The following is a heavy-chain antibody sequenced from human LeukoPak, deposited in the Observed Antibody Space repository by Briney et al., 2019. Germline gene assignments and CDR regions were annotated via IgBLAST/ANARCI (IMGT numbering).Heavy chain of an antibody. CDR2: ISAYNGNT. V-gene: IGHV1-18*01. CDR3: ARDGGYCSSTSCHEAGYYGMDV. D-gene: IGHD2-2*01. J-gene: IGHJ6*02. CDR1: GYTFTSYG. Sequence: GASVKVSCKASGYTFTSYGISWVRQAPGQGLEWMGWISAYNGNTNYAQKLQGRVTMTTDTSTSTAYMELSRLRSDDTAVYYCARDGGYCSSTSCHEAGYYGMDVWGQGTTVTVSS.